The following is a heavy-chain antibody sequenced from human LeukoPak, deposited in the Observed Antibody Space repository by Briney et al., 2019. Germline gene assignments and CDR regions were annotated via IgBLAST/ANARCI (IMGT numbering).Heavy chain of an antibody. CDR3: ARDYYDSSGYSFFDY. J-gene: IGHJ4*02. V-gene: IGHV3-11*01. D-gene: IGHD3-22*01. Sequence: GGSLRLSCAASGFTFSDYYMSWIRQAPGKGLEWVSYISSSGSTIYYADSVKGRFTISRDNAKNSLYLQMNSLRAEDTAVYYCARDYYDSSGYSFFDYWGRGTLVTVSS. CDR1: GFTFSDYY. CDR2: ISSSGSTI.